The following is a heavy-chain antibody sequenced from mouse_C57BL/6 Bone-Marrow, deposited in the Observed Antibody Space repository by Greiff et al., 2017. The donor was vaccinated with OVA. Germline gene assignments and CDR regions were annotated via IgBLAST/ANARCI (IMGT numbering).Heavy chain of an antibody. V-gene: IGHV14-2*01. J-gene: IGHJ2*01. D-gene: IGHD2-4*01. CDR3: AKWSITNYFDD. Sequence: DVQLQESGAELVKPGASVKLSCTASGFNIKDYYMHWVKQRTEQGLEWIGRIDPEDGETKSAPKFQGKATITADTSSNTAYLQLSSLTSEDTAVYYCAKWSITNYFDDWGQGTTLTVSS. CDR2: IDPEDGET. CDR1: GFNIKDYY.